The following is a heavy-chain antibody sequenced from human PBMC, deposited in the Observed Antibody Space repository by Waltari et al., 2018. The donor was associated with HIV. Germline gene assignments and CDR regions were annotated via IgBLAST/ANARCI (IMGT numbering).Heavy chain of an antibody. Sequence: EVQLVVSGGGLVQPGRSLRLSCAASGFDFEDYAMHWVRQAPGKGLEWISGISWNSASLGYADSVKDRFTISRDNVKNSLNLQMNSLRAEDTAFYYCAKDRQGGLEGASFWGQGTLVTVSS. V-gene: IGHV3-9*01. CDR2: ISWNSASL. D-gene: IGHD3-16*01. CDR1: GFDFEDYA. J-gene: IGHJ4*02. CDR3: AKDRQGGLEGASF.